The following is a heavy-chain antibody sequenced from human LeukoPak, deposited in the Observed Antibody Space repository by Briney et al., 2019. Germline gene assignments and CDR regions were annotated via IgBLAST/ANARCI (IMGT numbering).Heavy chain of an antibody. CDR3: AKDANYYGSGSYS. D-gene: IGHD3-10*01. J-gene: IGHJ4*02. CDR2: ISYDGSNK. CDR1: GFTFSSYG. V-gene: IGHV3-30*18. Sequence: GGSLRLSCAASGFTFSSYGMHWVRQAPGKGLEWVAVISYDGSNKYYADSVKGRFTISRDNSKNTLYLQKNSLRAEDTAVYYCAKDANYYGSGSYSWGQGTLVTVSS.